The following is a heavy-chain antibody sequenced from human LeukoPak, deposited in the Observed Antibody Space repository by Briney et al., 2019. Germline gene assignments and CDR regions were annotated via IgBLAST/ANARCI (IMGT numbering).Heavy chain of an antibody. D-gene: IGHD2-2*01. V-gene: IGHV1-8*01. CDR3: ATRGYCSSTSCYQWFDP. J-gene: IGHJ5*02. CDR1: GYTFTSYD. CDR2: MNPNSGNT. Sequence: ASVKVSCKASGYTFTSYDINWVRQTTGQGLEWMGWMNPNSGNTGYAQKFQGRVTMTRNTSISTAYMELSSLRSEDTAVYYCATRGYCSSTSCYQWFDPWGQGTLVTVSS.